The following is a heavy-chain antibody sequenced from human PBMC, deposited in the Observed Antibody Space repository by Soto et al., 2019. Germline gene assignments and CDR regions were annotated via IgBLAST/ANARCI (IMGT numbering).Heavy chain of an antibody. CDR1: GYTFTSYD. CDR2: MNPNSGNT. D-gene: IGHD2-2*01. V-gene: IGHV1-8*01. Sequence: QVQLVQSGAEVKKPVASVKVSCKASGYTFTSYDINWVRQATGQGLEWMGWMNPNSGNTGYAQKFQGRVTMTRNTSISTAYMELSSLRSEDTAVYYCAIVLVPAAHYYYYGMDVWGQGTTVTVSS. J-gene: IGHJ6*02. CDR3: AIVLVPAAHYYYYGMDV.